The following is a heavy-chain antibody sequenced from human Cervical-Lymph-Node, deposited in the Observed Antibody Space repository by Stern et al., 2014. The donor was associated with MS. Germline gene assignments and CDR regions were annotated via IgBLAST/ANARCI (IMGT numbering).Heavy chain of an antibody. Sequence: VQLLDSGPGLVQPSETLSLTCTVSGGSISNYYWSWIRQPPGKGLEWIGYSYYSGTTNYNPSLKSRVTISVDTSKNQFSLRLSSVSVADTAVYYCARHGDTSFVYWGQGTLVTISS. CDR3: ARHGDTSFVY. J-gene: IGHJ4*02. D-gene: IGHD2-21*02. V-gene: IGHV4-59*08. CDR2: SYYSGTT. CDR1: GGSISNYY.